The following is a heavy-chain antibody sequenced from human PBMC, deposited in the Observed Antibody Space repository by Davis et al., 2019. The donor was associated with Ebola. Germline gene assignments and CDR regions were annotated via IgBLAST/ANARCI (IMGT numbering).Heavy chain of an antibody. J-gene: IGHJ4*02. V-gene: IGHV3-21*01. CDR1: GFTFSSYS. D-gene: IGHD6-19*01. Sequence: MHGESLKISCAASGFTFSSYSMNWVRQAPGKGLEWVSSISSSSSYIYYADSVKGRFTISRDNAKNSLYLQMNSLRAEDTAVYYCARDRSSGWETGFSFDYWGQGTLVTVSS. CDR2: ISSSSSYI. CDR3: ARDRSSGWETGFSFDY.